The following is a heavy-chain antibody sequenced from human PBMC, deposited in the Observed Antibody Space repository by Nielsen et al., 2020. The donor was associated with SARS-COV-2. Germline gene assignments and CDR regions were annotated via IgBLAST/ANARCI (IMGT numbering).Heavy chain of an antibody. CDR2: IWYDGSNK. CDR3: ARGVGATTSWFDP. CDR1: GFTFSSYG. V-gene: IGHV3-33*01. D-gene: IGHD1-26*01. Sequence: GGSLRLSCAASGFTFSSYGMHWVRQAPGKGLEWVAVIWYDGSNKYYADSVKGRFTISRDNSKHTLYLQMNSLRAEDTAVYYCARGVGATTSWFDPWGQGTLVTVSS. J-gene: IGHJ5*02.